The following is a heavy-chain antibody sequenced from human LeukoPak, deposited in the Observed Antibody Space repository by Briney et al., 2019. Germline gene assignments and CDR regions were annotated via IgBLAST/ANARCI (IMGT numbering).Heavy chain of an antibody. CDR2: IYYSGST. D-gene: IGHD6-19*01. CDR1: GGSISNYY. J-gene: IGHJ3*02. Sequence: SETLSLTCTVSGGSISNYYWSWIRQPPGKGLEWIGFIYYSGSTNYNPSLKSRVTISVDASKNQFSLKLSSVTAADTAVYYCARARDSSGWDDAFDIWGQGTMVTVSS. CDR3: ARARDSSGWDDAFDI. V-gene: IGHV4-59*08.